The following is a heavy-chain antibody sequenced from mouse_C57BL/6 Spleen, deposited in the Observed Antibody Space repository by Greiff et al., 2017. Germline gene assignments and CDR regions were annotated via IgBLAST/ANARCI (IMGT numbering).Heavy chain of an antibody. J-gene: IGHJ4*01. Sequence: EVQLQQSGPELVKPGASVKISCKASGYTFTDYYMNWVKQSHGKSLEWIGDINPNNGGTSYNQKFKGKATLTVDKSSSTAYMELRSLTSEDSAVYYCAITTAYYAMDYWGQGTSVTVSS. V-gene: IGHV1-26*01. CDR1: GYTFTDYY. CDR3: AITTAYYAMDY. D-gene: IGHD1-2*01. CDR2: INPNNGGT.